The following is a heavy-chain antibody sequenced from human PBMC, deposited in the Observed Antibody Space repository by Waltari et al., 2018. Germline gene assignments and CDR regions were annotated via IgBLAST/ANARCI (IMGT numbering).Heavy chain of an antibody. V-gene: IGHV3-21*01. Sequence: EVQLMESGGGLVKPGGSLRLSCAASGFTFSTSNMNWVRRAPGKGLRWVSSVSSNGADIHSGDSVKGRFTSSRDNARTSLYLQMNGLRDEDTAVYYCARGGWGFYLDLWGQGALVTVSS. CDR2: VSSNGADI. CDR3: ARGGWGFYLDL. J-gene: IGHJ5*02. D-gene: IGHD7-27*01. CDR1: GFTFSTSN.